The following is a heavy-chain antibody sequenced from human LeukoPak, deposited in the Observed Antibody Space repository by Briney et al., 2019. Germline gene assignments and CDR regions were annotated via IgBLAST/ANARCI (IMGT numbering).Heavy chain of an antibody. D-gene: IGHD3-10*01. Sequence: LSQTLSLTCAISGDSVSNNIATWNWVRQSPSRGLEWLGRTYHRSRWGNDYAISVKGRITINPDTSRNQFSLQLYSVTPEDTAVYYCVRDSDDYYWALDFWGQGTPVTVSS. CDR1: GDSVSNNIAT. CDR3: VRDSDDYYWALDF. CDR2: TYHRSRWGN. J-gene: IGHJ4*02. V-gene: IGHV6-1*01.